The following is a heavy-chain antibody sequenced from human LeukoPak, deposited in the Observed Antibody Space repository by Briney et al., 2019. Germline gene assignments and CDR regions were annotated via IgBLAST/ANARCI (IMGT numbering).Heavy chain of an antibody. V-gene: IGHV4-39*01. CDR2: IYYSKNT. D-gene: IGHD5-18*01. CDR3: VCPRGFSYGYFDY. CDR1: GGSISSSSAY. J-gene: IGHJ4*02. Sequence: SETLSLTCAVSGGSISSSSAYWGWIRQPPGKGLEWIGSIYYSKNTYYNPSLKSRVTISADTSKNQFSLTLGSVSATDTAVYYCVCPRGFSYGYFDYWGQGTLVTVSS.